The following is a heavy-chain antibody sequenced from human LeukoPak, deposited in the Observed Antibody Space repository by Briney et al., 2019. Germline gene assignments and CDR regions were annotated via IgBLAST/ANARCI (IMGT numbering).Heavy chain of an antibody. CDR2: ISGYNYNT. CDR3: ARDKSVATAPRHPFDY. CDR1: GYASNAYG. D-gene: IGHD5-12*01. Sequence: ASVKVSCEPSGYASNAYGISWVRQAPGRGLEWLGWISGYNYNTNYAQMFRGRVTMTTDTSTITAYMELRSLTSDDTAVYYCARDKSVATAPRHPFDYWGQGTLITVSS. V-gene: IGHV1-18*01. J-gene: IGHJ4*02.